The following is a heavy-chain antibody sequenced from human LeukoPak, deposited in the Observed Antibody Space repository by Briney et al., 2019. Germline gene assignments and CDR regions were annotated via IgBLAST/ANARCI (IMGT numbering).Heavy chain of an antibody. Sequence: GGSLRLSCAASGFTFSSYAMSWVRQAPGKGLEWVSTISGSGGSTYYADSVKGRFTISRDNFKNTLYLQMNSLRAEDTAVYYCAKGESSAYYSPFDYWGQGTLVTVSS. CDR1: GFTFSSYA. D-gene: IGHD3-22*01. CDR2: ISGSGGST. V-gene: IGHV3-23*01. CDR3: AKGESSAYYSPFDY. J-gene: IGHJ4*02.